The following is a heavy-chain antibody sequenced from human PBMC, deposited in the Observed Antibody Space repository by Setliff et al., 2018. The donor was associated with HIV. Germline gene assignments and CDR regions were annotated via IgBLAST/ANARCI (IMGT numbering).Heavy chain of an antibody. D-gene: IGHD3-16*01. CDR3: AAVPWGHSSLIIDH. J-gene: IGHJ4*02. CDR2: IDRDGSET. Sequence: GGSLRLSCVASRFTFNDYWMSWVRQAPGKGLEWVANIDRDGSETNYVDSVKGRFTIFRDNAKSSMYLQMNSLRAEDTAIYYCAAVPWGHSSLIIDHWGQGTPVTVSS. V-gene: IGHV3-7*01. CDR1: RFTFNDYW.